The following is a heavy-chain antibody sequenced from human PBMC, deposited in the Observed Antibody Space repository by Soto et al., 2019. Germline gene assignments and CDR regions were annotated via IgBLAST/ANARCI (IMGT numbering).Heavy chain of an antibody. J-gene: IGHJ6*02. CDR3: ARAPRTLYSASRDYFYRYGLDV. Sequence: QVQLVQSGAEVKKPGASAKVSCKASGYIFPDYAIHWVRQAPGQRLEWMGWINAANGITKYSQKCQGRVTFTRDTSANTAYMEVTRPKSEDTALYFCARAPRTLYSASRDYFYRYGLDVGGQGTTVTVSS. V-gene: IGHV1-3*01. D-gene: IGHD3-16*02. CDR1: GYIFPDYA. CDR2: INAANGIT.